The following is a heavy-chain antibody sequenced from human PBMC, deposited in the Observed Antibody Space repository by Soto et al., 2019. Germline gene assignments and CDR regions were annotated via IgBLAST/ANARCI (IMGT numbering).Heavy chain of an antibody. D-gene: IGHD1-1*01. V-gene: IGHV3-33*01. CDR3: ARYNSGHSDY. CDR1: GFTFRSYG. CDR2: TWYDGSQT. Sequence: GGSLRLSCAASGFTFRSYGMHWVRQAPGKGLEWVAVTWYDGSQTYYADSVKGRFTISRDNSKSALFLQMDSLRAEDTAIYYCARYNSGHSDYWGQGTLVTVSS. J-gene: IGHJ4*02.